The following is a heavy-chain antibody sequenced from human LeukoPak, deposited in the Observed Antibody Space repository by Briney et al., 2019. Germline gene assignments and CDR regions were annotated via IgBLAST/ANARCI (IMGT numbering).Heavy chain of an antibody. V-gene: IGHV4-59*01. Sequence: SETLSLTCTVSGCSISSYYWSWIRQPPGKGLEWIGYIYYSGSTNYNPSLKSRVTISVDTSKNKFTLKLSSVTAADTAVYYCARGGYSYGRNGKYFDYWGQGTLVTVSS. J-gene: IGHJ4*02. D-gene: IGHD5-18*01. CDR1: GCSISSYY. CDR2: IYYSGST. CDR3: ARGGYSYGRNGKYFDY.